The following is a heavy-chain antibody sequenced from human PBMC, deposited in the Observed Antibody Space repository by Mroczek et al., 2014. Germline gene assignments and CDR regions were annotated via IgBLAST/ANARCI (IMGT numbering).Heavy chain of an antibody. CDR1: GGSISSYY. J-gene: IGHJ3*02. D-gene: IGHD2-21*02. CDR3: ARGPIVVVTANRDDAFDI. Sequence: KESGPGLVKPSETLSLTCTVSGGSISSYYWSWIRQPPGKGLEWIGYIYYSGSTNYNPSLKSRVTISVDTSKNQFSLKLSSVTAADTAVYYCARGPIVVVTANRDDAFDIWGQGTMVTVSS. CDR2: IYYSGST. V-gene: IGHV4-59*01.